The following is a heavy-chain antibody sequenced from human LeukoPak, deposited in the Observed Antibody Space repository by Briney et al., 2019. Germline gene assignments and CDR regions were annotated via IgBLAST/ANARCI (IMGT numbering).Heavy chain of an antibody. CDR2: IRQDGSEQ. V-gene: IGHV3-7*01. CDR3: ARVAVIYYYYMEV. D-gene: IGHD2/OR15-2a*01. CDR1: GFTFNTYW. J-gene: IGHJ6*03. Sequence: GGSLRLSCAASGFTFNTYWMSWVRQAPGKGLEWVANIRQDGSEQYYVDSVKGRFTISRDNAKHSLFLQMNSLRAEDTAVYYCARVAVIYYYYMEVWGKGTTVTVSS.